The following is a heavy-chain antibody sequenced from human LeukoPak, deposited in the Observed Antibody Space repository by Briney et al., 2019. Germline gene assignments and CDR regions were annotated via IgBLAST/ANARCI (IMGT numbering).Heavy chain of an antibody. CDR2: IYYSGST. Sequence: PSETLSLTCTVSGGSISSSSYYWGWIRQPPGKGLEWIGSIYYSGSTYYNPSLKSRVTISVDTSKNQFSLKLSFVTAADTAVYYCARGEVGETDDAFDIWGQGTMVTVPS. CDR3: ARGEVGETDDAFDI. CDR1: GGSISSSSYY. D-gene: IGHD1-26*01. J-gene: IGHJ3*02. V-gene: IGHV4-39*07.